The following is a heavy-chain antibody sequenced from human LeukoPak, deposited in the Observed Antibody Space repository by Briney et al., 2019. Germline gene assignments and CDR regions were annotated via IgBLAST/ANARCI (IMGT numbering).Heavy chain of an antibody. CDR1: GFTFSSYG. J-gene: IGHJ4*02. Sequence: GGSLRLSCAASGFTFSSYGMHWVRQAPGKGLEWVAFIRYDGSNKYYADSVKGRFTISRDNSKNTLYLQMNSLRAEDTAIYYCAKVVQYTASTGTGLDYWGQGTLVTVSS. CDR3: AKVVQYTASTGTGLDY. D-gene: IGHD6-13*01. V-gene: IGHV3-30*02. CDR2: IRYDGSNK.